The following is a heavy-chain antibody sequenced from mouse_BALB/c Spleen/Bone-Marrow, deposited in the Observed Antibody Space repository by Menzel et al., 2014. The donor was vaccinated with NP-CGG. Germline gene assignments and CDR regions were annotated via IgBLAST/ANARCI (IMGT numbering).Heavy chain of an antibody. Sequence: QVQLQQSGAELARPGASVKLSCKASGYTFTSYWMQWVKQRPGQGLEWIGAIYPGDGDTRYTQKFKGKATLTADKSSSTAYMQLRSLASEDSAVYYCARRDYGIRENYYAMDYWGQGTSVTVSS. CDR1: GYTFTSYW. J-gene: IGHJ4*01. V-gene: IGHV1-87*01. D-gene: IGHD1-2*01. CDR2: IYPGDGDT. CDR3: ARRDYGIRENYYAMDY.